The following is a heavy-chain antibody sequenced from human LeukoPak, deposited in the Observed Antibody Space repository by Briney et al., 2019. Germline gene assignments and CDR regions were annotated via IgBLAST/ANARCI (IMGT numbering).Heavy chain of an antibody. D-gene: IGHD5-18*01. CDR2: ICGYIGNT. J-gene: IGHJ4*02. CDR1: GYTSSRYG. Sequence: AAAKDSCKASGYTSSRYGISWGRESPGPGVGWMGWICGYIGNTNYTQTLQGGVTITTDTSTSTGYMELRSLRSDDTAVYYCASLDTAMGYYFDYWGQGTLVTVSS. V-gene: IGHV1-18*01. CDR3: ASLDTAMGYYFDY.